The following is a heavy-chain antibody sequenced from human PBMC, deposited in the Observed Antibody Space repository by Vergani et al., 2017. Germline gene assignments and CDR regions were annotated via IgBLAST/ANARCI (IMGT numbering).Heavy chain of an antibody. Sequence: QVQLQESGPGLVKPSQTLSLTCTVSGGSISGGAYYWSWLRQHPGKGLEWIGYIYYSGRTYYNPSLKSRVTVSVDTSKNQFSLKLSSVTAADTAVYYCARGEVLTGYYTDYWGQGTLVTVSS. CDR1: GGSISGGAYY. CDR3: ARGEVLTGYYTDY. D-gene: IGHD3-9*01. J-gene: IGHJ4*02. CDR2: IYYSGRT. V-gene: IGHV4-31*03.